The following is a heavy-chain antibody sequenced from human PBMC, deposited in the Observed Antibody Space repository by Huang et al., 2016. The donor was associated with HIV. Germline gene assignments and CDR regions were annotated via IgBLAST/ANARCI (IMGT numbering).Heavy chain of an antibody. J-gene: IGHJ5*02. V-gene: IGHV1-69*13. CDR3: ARTAYSYGFRQGYNWFDP. Sequence: QVLLVQSGAEVRKPGSSVKVSCKAFGGTFSSYAISWVRQAPGQGLEWRVGIIPIFGTANYTQKFQGRVTITVDESTNTGYMELTRLTSEDTAVYYCARTAYSYGFRQGYNWFDPWGQGTPVTVSS. CDR2: IIPIFGTA. CDR1: GGTFSSYA. D-gene: IGHD5-18*01.